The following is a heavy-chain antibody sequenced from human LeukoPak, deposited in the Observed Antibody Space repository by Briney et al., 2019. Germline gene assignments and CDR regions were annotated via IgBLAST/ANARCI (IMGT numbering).Heavy chain of an antibody. Sequence: PAETLSLTCSVSGMSITSRHYWGWIRQPPGKGLEWIGSTSHSDSPYYNPSLESRVSVSLDTSRNQFSLKLTSVTAADTAVYYCARDFGETSLPNWFDPWGQGTLVIVSS. CDR1: GMSITSRHY. CDR3: ARDFGETSLPNWFDP. CDR2: TSHSDSP. V-gene: IGHV4-38-2*02. J-gene: IGHJ5*02. D-gene: IGHD3-16*01.